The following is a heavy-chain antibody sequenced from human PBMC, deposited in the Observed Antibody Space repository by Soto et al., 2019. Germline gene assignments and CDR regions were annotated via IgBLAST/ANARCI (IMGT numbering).Heavy chain of an antibody. V-gene: IGHV3-66*01. CDR3: ARDVGYYGSGSLTFDY. CDR2: IYSGGST. D-gene: IGHD3-10*01. CDR1: GFTVSSNY. Sequence: EVQLVESGGGLVQPGGSLRLSCAASGFTVSSNYMSWVRQAPGKGLEWVSVIYSGGSTYYADSVKGRFTISRDNSKNTLYLQMNSLRAEDTAVYYCARDVGYYGSGSLTFDYWGQGTLVTVSS. J-gene: IGHJ4*02.